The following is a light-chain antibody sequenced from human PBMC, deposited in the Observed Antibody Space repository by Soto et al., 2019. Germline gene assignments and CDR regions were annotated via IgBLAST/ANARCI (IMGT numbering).Light chain of an antibody. J-gene: IGLJ2*01. V-gene: IGLV2-14*03. Sequence: QSVLTQPASVSGSPGQSTTISCTGTSSDVGAYNHISWYQQHPGKALKLLIYDVSNRPSGLSNRFSGSKSGNTASLTIAGLQADDEADYYCSSHASGSTLIFGGGTKLTVL. CDR2: DVS. CDR3: SSHASGSTLI. CDR1: SSDVGAYNH.